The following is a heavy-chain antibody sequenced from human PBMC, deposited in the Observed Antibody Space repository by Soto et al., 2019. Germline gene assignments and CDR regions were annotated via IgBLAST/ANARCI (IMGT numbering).Heavy chain of an antibody. CDR1: GYTFTDYN. V-gene: IGHV1-3*01. J-gene: IGHJ6*02. D-gene: IGHD6-19*01. Sequence: ASVKVSCKASGYTFTDYNIHWVRQAPGQGLEWMGWINAGNGNTKYSQKFQGRVTVTRDTSASTAYMELSSLRSEDTAVYYCARGGSGWESYYYYAMDVWGQGTTVTLSS. CDR2: INAGNGNT. CDR3: ARGGSGWESYYYYAMDV.